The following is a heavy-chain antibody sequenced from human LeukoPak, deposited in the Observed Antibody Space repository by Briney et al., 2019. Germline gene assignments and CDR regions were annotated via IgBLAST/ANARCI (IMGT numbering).Heavy chain of an antibody. D-gene: IGHD3/OR15-3a*01. CDR3: VRDRDWGCFDF. V-gene: IGHV3-7*04. CDR2: IKQDGSEK. Sequence: PGGSLRLSCEASGFTFRNSWMSWVRQAPGKGLEWVANIKQDGSEKYYVDSVKGRFTISRDIARNSLYLQMNSLRAEDTAVYYCVRDRDWGCFDFWGQGTLVSVSS. CDR1: GFTFRNSW. J-gene: IGHJ4*02.